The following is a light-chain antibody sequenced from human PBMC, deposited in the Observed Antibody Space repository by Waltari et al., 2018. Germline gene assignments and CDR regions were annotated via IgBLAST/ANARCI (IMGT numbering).Light chain of an antibody. J-gene: IGLJ1*01. CDR2: EVS. CDR3: SSYTSSRGV. Sequence: QSALTQPASVSGSPGQSITISCTGTSSHVGGDNYVSWYQQHPGKAPKLMIYEVSNRPSGVSNRFSGSKSGNTASLTISGLQAEDEADYYCSSYTSSRGVFGTGTKVTVL. V-gene: IGLV2-14*01. CDR1: SSHVGGDNY.